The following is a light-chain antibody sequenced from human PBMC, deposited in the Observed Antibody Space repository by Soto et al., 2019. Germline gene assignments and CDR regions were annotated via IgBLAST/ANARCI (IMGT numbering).Light chain of an antibody. CDR1: SSDVGSYNL. V-gene: IGLV2-23*02. CDR3: CSYAGSSTYV. CDR2: EVS. J-gene: IGLJ1*01. Sequence: QSALNQAAYGSRSPGQSLPISCNGTSSDVGSYNLVSWYQQHPGKAPKLMIYEVSKRPSGVSNRFSGSKSGNTASLTISGLQAEDEADYYCCSYAGSSTYVFGTGTKVTVL.